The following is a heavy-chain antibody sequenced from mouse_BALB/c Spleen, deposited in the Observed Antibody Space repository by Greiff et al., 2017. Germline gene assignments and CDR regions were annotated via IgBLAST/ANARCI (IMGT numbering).Heavy chain of an antibody. CDR1: GYTFTDYY. Sequence: VKLQQSGAELARPGASVKLSCKASGYTFTDYYINWVKQRTGQGLEWIGEIYPGSGNTYYNEKFKGKATLTADKSSSTAYMQLSSLTSEDSAVYYCARPYYRYDGFAYWGQGTLVTVSA. CDR3: ARPYYRYDGFAY. V-gene: IGHV1-77*01. CDR2: IYPGSGNT. D-gene: IGHD2-14*01. J-gene: IGHJ3*01.